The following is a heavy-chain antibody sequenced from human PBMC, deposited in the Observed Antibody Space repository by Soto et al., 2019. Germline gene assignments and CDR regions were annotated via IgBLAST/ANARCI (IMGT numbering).Heavy chain of an antibody. CDR2: INAGNGNT. CDR3: AFGGRIPDYFDY. J-gene: IGHJ4*02. CDR1: GYTFTSYA. D-gene: IGHD3-16*01. V-gene: IGHV1-3*01. Sequence: ASVKGYCKASGYTFTSYAMHWVRQAPGQRLEWMGWINAGNGNTKYSQKFQGRVTITRDTSASTAYMELSSLRSEDTAVYYCAFGGRIPDYFDYWGQGTLVTVSS.